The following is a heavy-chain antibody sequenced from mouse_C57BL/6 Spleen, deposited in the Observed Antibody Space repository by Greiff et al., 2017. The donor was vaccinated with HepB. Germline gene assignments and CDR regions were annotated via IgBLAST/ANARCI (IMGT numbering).Heavy chain of an antibody. V-gene: IGHV1-22*01. J-gene: IGHJ3*01. D-gene: IGHD1-1*01. CDR3: ARTGDYYGPWFAY. CDR2: INPNNGGT. CDR1: GYTFTDYN. Sequence: EVQLQQSGPELVKPGASVKMSCKASGYTFTDYNMHWVKQSPGKSLEWIGYINPNNGGTSYNQKFKGKATLTVNQSSSTAYMELRSLTSEDSAVYYCARTGDYYGPWFAYWGQGTLVTVSA.